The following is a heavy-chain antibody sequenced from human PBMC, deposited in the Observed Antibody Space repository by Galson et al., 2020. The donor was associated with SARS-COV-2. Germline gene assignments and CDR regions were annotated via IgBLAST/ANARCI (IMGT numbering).Heavy chain of an antibody. Sequence: GESLKISCAASGFTFSSYNMNWVRQAPGKGLEWVSFITSSSTTYYADSVKGRFTISRDNAKNSLYLQMSGLRDDDTALYYCSRGLSSSWPFSDFRGQGALVTVSS. J-gene: IGHJ4*02. CDR1: GFTFSSYN. CDR3: SRGLSSSWPFSDF. V-gene: IGHV3-48*02. D-gene: IGHD6-13*01. CDR2: ITSSSTT.